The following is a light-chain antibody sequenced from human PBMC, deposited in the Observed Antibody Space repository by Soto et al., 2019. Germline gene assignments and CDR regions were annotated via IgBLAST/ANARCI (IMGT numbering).Light chain of an antibody. CDR3: QDYSPYSWT. Sequence: DIQMTQSPSTLSASVGDTVTITCRASESSSSWLAWYQEKPGKAPNLLIYDASSLESGVPSRFSGSGSGTEFTLTISSVQLDDLATYYCQDYSPYSWTFGQGTKVEIK. V-gene: IGKV1-5*01. CDR1: ESSSSW. J-gene: IGKJ1*01. CDR2: DAS.